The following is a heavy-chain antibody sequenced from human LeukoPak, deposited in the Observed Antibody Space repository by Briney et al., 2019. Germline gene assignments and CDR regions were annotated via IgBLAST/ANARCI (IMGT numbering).Heavy chain of an antibody. V-gene: IGHV4-34*01. CDR2: INHSGST. CDR3: ARRRCSGGSCYWGQGYWYYYGMDV. J-gene: IGHJ6*04. D-gene: IGHD2-15*01. Sequence: PSETLSLTCAVYGGPFSGYYWSWIRQPPGKGLEWIGEINHSGSTNYNPSLKSRVTISVDTSKNQFSLKLSSVTAADTAVYYCARRRCSGGSCYWGQGYWYYYGMDVWGKGTTVTVSS. CDR1: GGPFSGYY.